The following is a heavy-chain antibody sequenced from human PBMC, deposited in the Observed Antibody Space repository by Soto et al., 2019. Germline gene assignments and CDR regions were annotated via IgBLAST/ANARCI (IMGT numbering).Heavy chain of an antibody. D-gene: IGHD2-2*02. CDR1: GFTFSSFA. J-gene: IGHJ6*02. Sequence: GGSLRLSCAASGFTFSSFAMSWVRQAPGKGLEWVSTVRASDETTSYADSVKGRFTISRDNAKNSMSLQMNSLRAEDTAVYYCAREYTAWPLAYGLDVWGQGTTVTVSS. V-gene: IGHV3-23*01. CDR3: AREYTAWPLAYGLDV. CDR2: VRASDETT.